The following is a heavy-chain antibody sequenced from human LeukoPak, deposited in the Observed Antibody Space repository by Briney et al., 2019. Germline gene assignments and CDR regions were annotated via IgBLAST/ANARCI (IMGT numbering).Heavy chain of an antibody. J-gene: IGHJ3*02. CDR2: IIPILGIA. CDR3: ARGLGTGLGAFDI. V-gene: IGHV1-69*04. CDR1: GGTFSSYA. Sequence: SVKVSCKASGGTFSSYAISWVRQAPGQGLEWMGRIIPILGIANYAQKFQGRVTITADKSTSTAYMELSSLRSEDTAVHYCARGLGTGLGAFDIWGQGTMVTVSS. D-gene: IGHD1-1*01.